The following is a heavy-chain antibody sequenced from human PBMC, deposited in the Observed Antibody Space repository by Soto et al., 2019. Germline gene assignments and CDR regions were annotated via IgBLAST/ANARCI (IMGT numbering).Heavy chain of an antibody. CDR1: GGSISSSNV. V-gene: IGHV4-4*02. D-gene: IGHD4-4*01. Sequence: SETLSLTWAVSGGSISSSNVWSWVRQPPGKGLEWIGEIYHSGSTNYNPSLKSRVTISVDKSKNQFSLKLSSVTAADTAVYYCASLGTTVTTFDYWGQGTLVNVSS. CDR2: IYHSGST. J-gene: IGHJ4*02. CDR3: ASLGTTVTTFDY.